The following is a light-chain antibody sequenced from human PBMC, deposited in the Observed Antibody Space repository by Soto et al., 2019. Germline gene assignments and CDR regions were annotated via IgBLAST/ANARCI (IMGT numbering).Light chain of an antibody. CDR3: SSYTSSSTLV. J-gene: IGLJ3*02. CDR1: SSDIGGYNY. V-gene: IGLV2-14*01. CDR2: EVS. Sequence: QSVLTQPASVSGSPGQSITISCTGTSSDIGGYNYVSWYQQHPGKAPKLMIYEVSNWPSGVSNRFSGSKSGNTASLTISGLQAEDESDYYCSSYTSSSTLVFGRGTKLTVL.